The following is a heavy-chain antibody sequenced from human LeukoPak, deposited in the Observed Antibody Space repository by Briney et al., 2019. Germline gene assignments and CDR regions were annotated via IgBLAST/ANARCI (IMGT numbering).Heavy chain of an antibody. Sequence: GGSLRLSCAASGFTFSSYSMNWVRQAPGKGLEWVSYISSSSSTIYYADSVKGRFTISRDNAKNSLYLQMNSLRAEDTAVYYCARDRNGYYDSSGYYWFDAFDIWGQGTMVTVSS. CDR1: GFTFSSYS. CDR2: ISSSSSTI. CDR3: ARDRNGYYDSSGYYWFDAFDI. D-gene: IGHD3-22*01. J-gene: IGHJ3*02. V-gene: IGHV3-48*01.